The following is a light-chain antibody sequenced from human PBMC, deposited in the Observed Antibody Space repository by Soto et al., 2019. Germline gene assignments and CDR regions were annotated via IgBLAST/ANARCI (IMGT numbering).Light chain of an antibody. Sequence: DIQMTQSPSTLSASIVDIVTITFRASQSITTFLAWYQQKPGKAPQILIYDASKLEPGVPSRLSGGGSGTEFTLTISSLQPDDFATYYCQQYSTYPLNCGGGTKVDIK. CDR1: QSITTF. V-gene: IGKV1-5*01. CDR2: DAS. CDR3: QQYSTYPLN. J-gene: IGKJ4*01.